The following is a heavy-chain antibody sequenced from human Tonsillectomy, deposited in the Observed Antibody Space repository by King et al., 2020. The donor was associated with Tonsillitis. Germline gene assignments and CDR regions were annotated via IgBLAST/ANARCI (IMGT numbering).Heavy chain of an antibody. Sequence: QVQLVESGGGLVKPGGSLRLSCVASGFTFSDYYMSWIRQAPGKGLEWVSYISGSGNTIYYTDSVKGRFTISRDNAKNSLYLQMNSLRADDTAVYYCAGEVSYRVNWFDPWGQGTLVTVSS. CDR2: ISGSGNTI. J-gene: IGHJ5*02. CDR3: AGEVSYRVNWFDP. CDR1: GFTFSDYY. D-gene: IGHD1-26*01. V-gene: IGHV3-11*01.